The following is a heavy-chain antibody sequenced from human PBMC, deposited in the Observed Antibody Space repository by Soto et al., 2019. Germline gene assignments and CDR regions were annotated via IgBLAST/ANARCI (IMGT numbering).Heavy chain of an antibody. Sequence: GGSLRLSCAASGFTFSSYGMHWVRQAPGKGLEWVAVIWYDGSNKYYADSVKGRFTISRDNSKNTLYLQMNSLRAEDTAVYYCARDKTGPDFSSPLFDYWGQGTLVTVSS. J-gene: IGHJ4*02. V-gene: IGHV3-33*01. CDR3: ARDKTGPDFSSPLFDY. CDR1: GFTFSSYG. CDR2: IWYDGSNK.